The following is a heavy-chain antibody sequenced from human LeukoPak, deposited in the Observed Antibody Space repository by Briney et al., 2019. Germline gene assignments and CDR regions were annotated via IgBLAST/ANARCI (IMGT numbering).Heavy chain of an antibody. CDR1: GFTFSDYA. V-gene: IGHV3-23*01. Sequence: GGSLRLSCTASGFTFSDYAMSWVRQAPGKGLEWVSGISDSGRSTYYSDSVRGRCTISRDISKNTVYLEVNNLRAEDTAVYYCAKGLFSGYDKYLDSWGQGTLVTVSS. J-gene: IGHJ4*02. CDR2: ISDSGRST. D-gene: IGHD5-12*01. CDR3: AKGLFSGYDKYLDS.